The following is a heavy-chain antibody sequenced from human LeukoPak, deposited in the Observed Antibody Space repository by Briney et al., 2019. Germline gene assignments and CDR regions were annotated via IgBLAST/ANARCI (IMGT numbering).Heavy chain of an antibody. J-gene: IGHJ4*02. CDR1: GYTFTSYG. Sequence: ASVNVSCKASGYTFTSYGISWVRQAAGQGLEWMGWISAYNGNTNYAQKLQGRVTMTTDTSTSTAYMELRSLRSDDTAVYSWATECALSRLACMVRGVRPLDYWGQGTLVTVSS. CDR2: ISAYNGNT. D-gene: IGHD3-10*01. V-gene: IGHV1-18*04. CDR3: ATECALSRLACMVRGVRPLDY.